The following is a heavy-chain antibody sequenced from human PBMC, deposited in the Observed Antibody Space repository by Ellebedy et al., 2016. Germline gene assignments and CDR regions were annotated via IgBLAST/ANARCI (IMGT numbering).Heavy chain of an antibody. CDR3: AANYAAYFDY. J-gene: IGHJ4*02. CDR1: GGSISRYY. D-gene: IGHD4/OR15-4a*01. CDR2: IYSSGST. Sequence: SETLSLTCTVSGGSISRYYWSWIRQSPGKGLEWIGYIYSSGSTNYNPSLKSRVTISVDTSKNQFSLKLSSVTAADTAVYYCAANYAAYFDYWGQGTLVTVSS. V-gene: IGHV4-4*08.